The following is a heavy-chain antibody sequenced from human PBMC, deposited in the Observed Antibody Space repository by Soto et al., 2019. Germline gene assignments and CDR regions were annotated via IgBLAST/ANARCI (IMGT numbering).Heavy chain of an antibody. CDR3: ARSRDGYNLNPIDQ. V-gene: IGHV4-59*01. D-gene: IGHD5-12*01. CDR2: FFYTGST. CDR1: TGSTHSFY. J-gene: IGHJ4*02. Sequence: QVQLQVSGPGLVKPSATLSLSCTVSTGSTHSFYWSWIRQPPGKGLEWIGYFFYTGSTNHNPSLKSRVTISLDMSSSQFSLSLSSVTAADTAMYYCARSRDGYNLNPIDQWGQGLLVTVSS.